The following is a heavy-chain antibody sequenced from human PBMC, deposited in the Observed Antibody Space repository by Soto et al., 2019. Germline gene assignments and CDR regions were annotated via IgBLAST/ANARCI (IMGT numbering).Heavy chain of an antibody. CDR2: ITEDGSRK. J-gene: IGHJ4*02. CDR1: GFIFSDYW. V-gene: IGHV3-7*01. Sequence: EVQLVESGGGLVQPGGSLRLSCAASGFIFSDYWMAWVRQAPGKGLEWVANITEDGSRKYYMESAKGRNTISRDNAKNSLFLQMNSLRVEDTAVYYCVSFEAIGSWGQGTLVTVSS. CDR3: VSFEAIGS.